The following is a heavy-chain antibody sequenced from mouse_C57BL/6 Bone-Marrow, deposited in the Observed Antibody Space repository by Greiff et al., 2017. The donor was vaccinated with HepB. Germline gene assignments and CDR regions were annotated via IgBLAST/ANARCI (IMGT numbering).Heavy chain of an antibody. Sequence: EVQLVESGGGLVQPGGSLKLSCAASGFTFSDYGMAWVRQTPRKGPEWVAFISNLAYSIYYADTVTGRFTIARENAKNTMYLEMSSLRSEATAMYCCARRSREGGMDYWGQGTSVTVSS. J-gene: IGHJ4*01. V-gene: IGHV5-15*04. D-gene: IGHD1-1*01. CDR3: ARRSREGGMDY. CDR1: GFTFSDYG. CDR2: ISNLAYSI.